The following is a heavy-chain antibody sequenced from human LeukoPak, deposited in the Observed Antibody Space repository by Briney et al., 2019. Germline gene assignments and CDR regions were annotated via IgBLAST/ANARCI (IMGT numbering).Heavy chain of an antibody. CDR2: IKSKTDGGTT. CDR1: TRYFTNYW. Sequence: PGGSLRLSCTASTRYFTNYWMHWVRQVPGKGLEWVGRIKSKTDGGTTDYAAPVKGRFTISRDDSKNTLYLQMNSLKTEDTAVYYCTTDSDGIAAAGMGFDWFDPWGQGTLVTVSS. V-gene: IGHV3-15*01. CDR3: TTDSDGIAAAGMGFDWFDP. D-gene: IGHD6-13*01. J-gene: IGHJ5*02.